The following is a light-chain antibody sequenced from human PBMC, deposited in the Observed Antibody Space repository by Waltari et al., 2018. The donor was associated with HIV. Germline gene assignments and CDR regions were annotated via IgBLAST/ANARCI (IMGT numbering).Light chain of an antibody. Sequence: EIVLTQSPGTLSLSPGERATLSCRASQSVSSIYLAGYQQKPGQAPRLLIYGASNRATGIPDRFSGSGSGTDFTLIISRLEPEDFAVYYCQHYRSSPPTYTFGQGTKLEMK. CDR1: QSVSSIY. CDR2: GAS. J-gene: IGKJ2*01. V-gene: IGKV3-20*01. CDR3: QHYRSSPPTYT.